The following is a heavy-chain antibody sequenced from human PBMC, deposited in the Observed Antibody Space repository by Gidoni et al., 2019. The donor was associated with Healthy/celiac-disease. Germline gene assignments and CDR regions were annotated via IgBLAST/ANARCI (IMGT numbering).Heavy chain of an antibody. D-gene: IGHD2-2*01. J-gene: IGHJ5*02. CDR2: ISGSGGST. V-gene: IGHV3-23*01. CDR1: GFTFNSYA. CDR3: AKDGLVVVPS. Sequence: EVQVLESGGGLVQPGGSLRLSCAASGFTFNSYAMSWVRQAQGKGLEWVSAISGSGGSTYYADSVKGRFTISRDKSKNTLYLQMNSLRAEDTAVYYCAKDGLVVVPSWGQGTLVTVSS.